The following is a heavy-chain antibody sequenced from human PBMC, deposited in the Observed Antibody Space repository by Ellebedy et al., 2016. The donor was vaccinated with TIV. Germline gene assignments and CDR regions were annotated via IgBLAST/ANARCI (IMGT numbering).Heavy chain of an antibody. J-gene: IGHJ3*02. D-gene: IGHD3-10*01. V-gene: IGHV5-51*01. CDR1: GYSFTSYW. CDR3: ARHRGVTRTYDAFDI. Sequence: GESLKISCKGSGYSFTSYWIGWVRQMPGKGLEWMGIIYPGDSDTRYSPSFQGQVTISADKSISTAYLQWSSLKASDTAMYYCARHRGVTRTYDAFDIWGQGTMVTVPS. CDR2: IYPGDSDT.